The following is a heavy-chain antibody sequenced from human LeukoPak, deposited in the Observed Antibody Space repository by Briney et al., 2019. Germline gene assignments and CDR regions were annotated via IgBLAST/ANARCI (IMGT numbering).Heavy chain of an antibody. CDR1: GFALRSYT. CDR2: ISSTSAYI. Sequence: GGSLRLSCAASGFALRSYTVTWVRQAPGKGLEWVSSISSTSAYIYYAESVKGRFSISRDNVDNVVHLQMSSLRNEDTAFYYCARVAVAGPTGWFDSWGQGTLVTVSS. J-gene: IGHJ5*01. CDR3: ARVAVAGPTGWFDS. D-gene: IGHD6-19*01. V-gene: IGHV3-21*01.